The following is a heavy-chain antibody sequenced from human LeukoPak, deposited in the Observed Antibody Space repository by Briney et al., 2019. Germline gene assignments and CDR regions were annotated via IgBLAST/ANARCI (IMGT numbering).Heavy chain of an antibody. J-gene: IGHJ4*02. D-gene: IGHD2-15*01. Sequence: PGGSLRLSCAASGFTFNSYSMNWVRQAPGKGLEWVSSISSSSTYIHYADSVKGRFTISRDNGKRSLYLQMNSLRAKDTAVYYCARDPPYCSGDNCYFDSWGQGTLVTVSS. CDR1: GFTFNSYS. CDR3: ARDPPYCSGDNCYFDS. V-gene: IGHV3-21*01. CDR2: ISSSSTYI.